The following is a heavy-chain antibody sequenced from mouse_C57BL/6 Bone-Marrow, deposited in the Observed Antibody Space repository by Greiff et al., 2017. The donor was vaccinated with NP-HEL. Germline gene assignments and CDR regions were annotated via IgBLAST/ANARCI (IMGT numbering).Heavy chain of an antibody. CDR2: ISYSGST. CDR3: ARSRRGYYYAMDY. Sequence: EVQLQQSGPGLAKPSQTLSLTCSVTGYSITSDYWNWIRKFPGTKLEYMGYISYSGSTYYNPSLKSRISITRDTSKNQYYLQLNSVTTEDTATYYCARSRRGYYYAMDYWGQGTSVTVSS. J-gene: IGHJ4*01. V-gene: IGHV3-8*01. CDR1: GYSITSDY.